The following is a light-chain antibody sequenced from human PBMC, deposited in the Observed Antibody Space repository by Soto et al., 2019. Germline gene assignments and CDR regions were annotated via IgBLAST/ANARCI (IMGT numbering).Light chain of an antibody. V-gene: IGLV2-8*01. CDR3: SSYAGTHIV. Sequence: SALTQPPSASGSPGRSVTVSCTGTSSDVGGYNSVSWYQQHPDKAPKLMIYDVSQRPSGVPDRFSGSKSGNTASLAVSGLQAEDEADYYCSSYAGTHIVFGTGTKVTVL. CDR2: DVS. J-gene: IGLJ1*01. CDR1: SSDVGGYNS.